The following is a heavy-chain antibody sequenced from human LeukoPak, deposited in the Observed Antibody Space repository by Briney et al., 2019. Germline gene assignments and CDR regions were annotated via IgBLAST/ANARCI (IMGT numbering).Heavy chain of an antibody. D-gene: IGHD2-2*01. V-gene: IGHV4-4*07. CDR3: ARSPYCSSTSCYPYYYYGMDV. Sequence: SETLSLTCTVSGGSISSYYWSWIRQPAGKGLEWIGRIYTSGSTNYNPSLKSRVTMSVDTSKNQFSLKLRSVTAADTAVYYCARSPYCSSTSCYPYYYYGMDVWGQGTTVTVSS. CDR2: IYTSGST. J-gene: IGHJ6*02. CDR1: GGSISSYY.